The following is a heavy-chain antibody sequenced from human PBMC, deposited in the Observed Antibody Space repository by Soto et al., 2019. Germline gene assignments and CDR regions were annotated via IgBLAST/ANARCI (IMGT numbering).Heavy chain of an antibody. CDR1: GGSFSGYY. CDR3: ASSPGIAAAGTSNWFDP. Sequence: SETLSLTCAVYGGSFSGYYWSWIRQPPGKGLEWIGEINHSGSTNYNPSLKSRVTISVDTSKNQFSLKLSSVTAADTAVYYCASSPGIAAAGTSNWFDPWGQGTLVTVSS. CDR2: INHSGST. J-gene: IGHJ5*02. D-gene: IGHD6-13*01. V-gene: IGHV4-34*01.